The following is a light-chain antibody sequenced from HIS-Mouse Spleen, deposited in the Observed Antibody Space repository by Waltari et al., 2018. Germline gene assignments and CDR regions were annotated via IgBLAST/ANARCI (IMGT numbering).Light chain of an antibody. V-gene: IGLV1-44*01. J-gene: IGLJ3*02. CDR1: NSTIGRNT. CDR3: AAWDDSLNGWV. CDR2: SNN. Sequence: QSVLTQPPSASGTPGQRLTISCSGTNSTIGRNTVNWYQQLPGTAPNLLIYSNNQRPSGVPDRFSGSKSGTSASLAISGLQSEDEADYYCAAWDDSLNGWVFGGGTKLTVL.